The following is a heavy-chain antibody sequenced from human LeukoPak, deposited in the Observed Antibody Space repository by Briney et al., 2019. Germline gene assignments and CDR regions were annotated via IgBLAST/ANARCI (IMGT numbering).Heavy chain of an antibody. CDR3: ARLSTVTTSFDY. D-gene: IGHD4-11*01. J-gene: IGHJ4*02. CDR1: GGSISYYY. CDR2: IYTSGRT. V-gene: IGHV4-4*07. Sequence: SETLSLTCTVSGGSISYYYWNWIRQPAGKGLEWIGRIYTSGRTYYNPSLKSRVSMSVDTSKNRFSLKLSSVTAADTAVYYCARLSTVTTSFDYWGQGTLVTVSS.